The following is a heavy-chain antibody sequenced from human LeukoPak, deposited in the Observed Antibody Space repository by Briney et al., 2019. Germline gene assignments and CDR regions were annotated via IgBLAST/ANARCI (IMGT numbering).Heavy chain of an antibody. CDR3: ATPGREAVLTYYFDY. J-gene: IGHJ4*02. Sequence: PGRSLRLSCEASGFTFSSYAMHWVRQAPGKGLEWVAVISYDGSNKYYADSVKGRFTISRDNSKNTLYLQTNSLRAEDTALYYCATPGREAVLTYYFDYWGQGTLVTVSS. D-gene: IGHD6-19*01. V-gene: IGHV3-30*04. CDR2: ISYDGSNK. CDR1: GFTFSSYA.